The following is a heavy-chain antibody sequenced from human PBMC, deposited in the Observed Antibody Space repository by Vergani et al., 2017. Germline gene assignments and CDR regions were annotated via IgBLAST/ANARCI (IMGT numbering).Heavy chain of an antibody. D-gene: IGHD3-22*01. Sequence: VQLVESGGGVVQPGGSLRLSCAASGFTFSSYGMHWVRQAPGKGLEWVGRIKSKTDGGTTDYAAPVKGRFTISRDDSKNTLYLQMNSLKTEDTAVYYCTSPYYYDSSGYYYRTDYWGQGTLVTVSS. V-gene: IGHV3-15*01. CDR3: TSPYYYDSSGYYYRTDY. J-gene: IGHJ4*02. CDR1: GFTFSSYG. CDR2: IKSKTDGGTT.